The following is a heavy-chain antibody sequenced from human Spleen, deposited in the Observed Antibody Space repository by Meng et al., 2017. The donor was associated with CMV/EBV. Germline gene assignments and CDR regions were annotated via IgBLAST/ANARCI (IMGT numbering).Heavy chain of an antibody. D-gene: IGHD6-13*01. Sequence: GESLKISCAASGFTFSSYAMSWVRQAPGKGLEWVSAISGSGGSTYYADSVKGRFTISRDNSKNTLYLQMNSLRAEDTAVYYCAREAAAGTGGAFDIWGQGTMVTVSS. V-gene: IGHV3-23*01. CDR2: ISGSGGST. J-gene: IGHJ3*02. CDR3: AREAAAGTGGAFDI. CDR1: GFTFSSYA.